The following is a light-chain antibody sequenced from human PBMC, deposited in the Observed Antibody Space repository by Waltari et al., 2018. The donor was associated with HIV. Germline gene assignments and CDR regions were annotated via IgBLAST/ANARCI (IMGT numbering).Light chain of an antibody. CDR1: QSVPRTF. J-gene: IGKJ2*03. CDR3: LQYGSLPYS. CDR2: GAF. V-gene: IGKV3-20*01. Sequence: EIVLTQSPGTLSLSPGDRATLSCRASQSVPRTFLAWYQQKGGQAPRLLIYGAFSRASGIPDRFRGGGSGADFTLTISRLEPEDFAVYYCLQYGSLPYSFGHGTKLEIK.